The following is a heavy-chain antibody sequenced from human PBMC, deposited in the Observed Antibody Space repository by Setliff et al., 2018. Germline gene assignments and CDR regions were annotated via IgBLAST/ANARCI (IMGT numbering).Heavy chain of an antibody. CDR1: GGTFSSYT. J-gene: IGHJ5*01. Sequence: ASVKVSCKASGGTFSSYTITWVRQAPGQGLEWMGGIIPIFDTTKYAQKFQDRITMTADESATTAYMELTSLRSEDTAVYYCARALGGISAAGNNWLDSWGQGTLVTVSS. CDR3: ARALGGISAAGNNWLDS. D-gene: IGHD6-13*01. CDR2: IIPIFDTT. V-gene: IGHV1-69*13.